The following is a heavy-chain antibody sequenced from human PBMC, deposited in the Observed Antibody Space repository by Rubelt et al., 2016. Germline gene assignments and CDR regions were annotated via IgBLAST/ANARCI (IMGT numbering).Heavy chain of an antibody. J-gene: IGHJ4*02. D-gene: IGHD6-13*01. CDR3: ARGYGAGNSQLFDC. CDR1: GGSISSYY. Sequence: QMQLQESGPGLVQPSETLSLTCTVSGGSISSYYWSWIRQPPGQGLEWIGYIYGSGSINYNPSLKSRVTMSLDTSNSQFSLKLISVTAADTAVYYWARGYGAGNSQLFDCWGQGTLVTVSS. CDR2: IYGSGSI. V-gene: IGHV4-59*01.